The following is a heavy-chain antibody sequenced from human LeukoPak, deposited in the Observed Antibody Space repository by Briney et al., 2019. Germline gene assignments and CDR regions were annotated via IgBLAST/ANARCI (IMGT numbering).Heavy chain of an antibody. CDR2: IHPSGDRT. J-gene: IGHJ4*02. D-gene: IGHD5-24*01. V-gene: IGHV1-46*01. CDR1: GYTLTNHY. Sequence: ASVKVSCKASGYTLTNHYMYWVRQAPGQGLEWMGIIHPSGDRTSYAQKFQGRVTMTSDTSTGTVYMELSSLRSEDTAVYYCARVPEAGYNPDYWGQGTLVTVSA. CDR3: ARVPEAGYNPDY.